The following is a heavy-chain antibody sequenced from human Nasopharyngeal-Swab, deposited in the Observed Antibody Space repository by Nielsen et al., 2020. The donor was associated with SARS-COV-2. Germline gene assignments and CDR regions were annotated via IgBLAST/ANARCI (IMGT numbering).Heavy chain of an antibody. D-gene: IGHD6-19*01. Sequence: SETLSLTCAVYGGSFSGYYWSWIRQPPGKGLEWIGEINHSGSTNYNPSLKSRVTISVDTSKNQFSLKLSSVTAADTAVYYCARGKSSGWYGSAFDIWGQGTMVTVSS. CDR1: GGSFSGYY. CDR3: ARGKSSGWYGSAFDI. V-gene: IGHV4-34*01. CDR2: INHSGST. J-gene: IGHJ3*02.